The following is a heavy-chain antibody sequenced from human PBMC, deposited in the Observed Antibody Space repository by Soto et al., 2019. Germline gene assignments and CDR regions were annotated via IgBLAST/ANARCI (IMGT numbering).Heavy chain of an antibody. CDR2: ISAHNGNT. CDR3: ARGRYGDY. D-gene: IGHD1-1*01. CDR1: GYAFTTYG. V-gene: IGHV1-18*01. Sequence: QVHLVQSGAEVKKPGASVKVSCKGSGYAFTTYGITGVRQAPGQGLEWMGWISAHNGNTNYAQKLQGRVTVTRDTSTSTAYMALMCLRSDDTAVYYCARGRYGDYWGQGALVTVSS. J-gene: IGHJ4*02.